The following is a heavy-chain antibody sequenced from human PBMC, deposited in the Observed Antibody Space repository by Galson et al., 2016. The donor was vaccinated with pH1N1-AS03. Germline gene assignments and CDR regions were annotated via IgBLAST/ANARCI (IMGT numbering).Heavy chain of an antibody. CDR1: GFTFDDHA. CDR2: ISWNGNNI. J-gene: IGHJ4*02. V-gene: IGHV3-9*01. Sequence: SLRLSCAASGFTFDDHAMHWVRQAPGKGLEWVSGISWNGNNIAYEDSVKGRFTISRDNVKNSLYLQMNSLRAEDTALYYCAKDNGVVATPRLRFFDYWGQGTLVTVSS. D-gene: IGHD1-26*01. CDR3: AKDNGVVATPRLRFFDY.